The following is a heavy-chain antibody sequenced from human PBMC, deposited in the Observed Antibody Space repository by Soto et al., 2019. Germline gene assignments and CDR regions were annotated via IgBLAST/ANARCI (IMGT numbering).Heavy chain of an antibody. CDR2: IYHSGST. J-gene: IGHJ5*02. CDR3: ARVIAATDTISVWFDP. D-gene: IGHD6-13*01. V-gene: IGHV4-30-2*01. Sequence: SETLSLTCTVSGGSISSGGYNWSWIRQHPGKGLEWIGYIYHSGSTYYNPSLKSRVTISVDRSKNQFSLKLNSVTAADTAVYYCARVIAATDTISVWFDPWGQGTLVTVSS. CDR1: GGSISSGGYN.